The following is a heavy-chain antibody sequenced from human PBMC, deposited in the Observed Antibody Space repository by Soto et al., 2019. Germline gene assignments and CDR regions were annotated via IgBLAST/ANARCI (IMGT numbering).Heavy chain of an antibody. Sequence: ASVKVSCKASGYTFTGYYMHWVRQAPGQGLERIGWINPNSGGTNYAQKFQGWVTMTRDTSISTAYMELSRLRSDDTAVYYCARGGAIAARPLFDYYYYYMDVWGKGTTVTVSS. CDR2: INPNSGGT. CDR3: ARGGAIAARPLFDYYYYYMDV. D-gene: IGHD6-6*01. J-gene: IGHJ6*03. CDR1: GYTFTGYY. V-gene: IGHV1-2*04.